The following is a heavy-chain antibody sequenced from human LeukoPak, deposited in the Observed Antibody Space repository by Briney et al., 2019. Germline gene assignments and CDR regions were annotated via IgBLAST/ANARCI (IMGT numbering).Heavy chain of an antibody. J-gene: IGHJ4*02. Sequence: ASVKVSCKASGYTFTSYGISWVRQAPGQGLEWMGWISAYNGNTNYAQKLQGRVTMTTDTSTSTAYMELRSLRSDDTAVYYCARDTFYYDSSGYYYPNFDYWGQGTLVTVS. CDR2: ISAYNGNT. CDR3: ARDTFYYDSSGYYYPNFDY. CDR1: GYTFTSYG. V-gene: IGHV1-18*01. D-gene: IGHD3-22*01.